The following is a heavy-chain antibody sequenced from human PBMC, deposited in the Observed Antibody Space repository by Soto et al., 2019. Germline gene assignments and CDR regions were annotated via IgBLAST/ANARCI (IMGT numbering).Heavy chain of an antibody. V-gene: IGHV3-7*03. CDR1: GFSFSSAW. J-gene: IGHJ4*02. D-gene: IGHD4-4*01. CDR3: ARDRAYSRFDY. Sequence: GGSLRLSCAVSGFSFSSAWMTWIRQAPGKGLERVAIMNEDGSERYYVDSVKGRFTISRDNAKNALFLQMSSLRVEDTTVYFCARDRAYSRFDYWGQGSLVTVSS. CDR2: MNEDGSER.